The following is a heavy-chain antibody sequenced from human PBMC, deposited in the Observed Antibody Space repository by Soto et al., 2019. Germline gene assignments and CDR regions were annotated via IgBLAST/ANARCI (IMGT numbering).Heavy chain of an antibody. J-gene: IGHJ4*02. CDR3: ASSFSFCGNDCYTI. D-gene: IGHD2-21*02. CDR1: GGSISSGGFY. V-gene: IGHV4-31*03. Sequence: PSKTLSRTCTVSGGSISSGGFYWSWIRQEPGNGLEGISFVHSSVNAYYTPYFQSRVTISVDPSKHKFSLNLNYVPAADTAVYYCASSFSFCGNDCYTIWGRGTPVTGSS. CDR2: VHSSVNA.